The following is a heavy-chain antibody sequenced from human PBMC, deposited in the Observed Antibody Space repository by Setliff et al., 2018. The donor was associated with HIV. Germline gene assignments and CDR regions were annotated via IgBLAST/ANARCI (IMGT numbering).Heavy chain of an antibody. V-gene: IGHV4-39*01. CDR1: GGSISISSHS. Sequence: PSETLSLTCTVSGGSISISSHSWGWIRQPPGKGLEWIGRIYHSGITYYNASLKSRASISVDTSKNQFSVKLNSVTAADTAVYYCARSISLLRGPLGDVFDIWGQGTMVTVSS. CDR3: ARSISLLRGPLGDVFDI. CDR2: IYHSGIT. D-gene: IGHD3-10*01. J-gene: IGHJ3*02.